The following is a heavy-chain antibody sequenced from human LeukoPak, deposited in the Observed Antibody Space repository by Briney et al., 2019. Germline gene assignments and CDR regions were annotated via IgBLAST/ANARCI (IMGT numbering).Heavy chain of an antibody. D-gene: IGHD6-25*01. CDR3: ARALPHVRSGYYYYYMDV. J-gene: IGHJ6*03. Sequence: GASVKVSCKSSGFIFTDYHMHWLRQAPGQGLEWMGWINPRSGDTTYAQKFLGRVTMTRDTSTNTAYMDLSSLRSDDTAVYHCARALPHVRSGYYYYYMDVWGKGTTVTISS. CDR2: INPRSGDT. V-gene: IGHV1-2*02. CDR1: GFIFTDYH.